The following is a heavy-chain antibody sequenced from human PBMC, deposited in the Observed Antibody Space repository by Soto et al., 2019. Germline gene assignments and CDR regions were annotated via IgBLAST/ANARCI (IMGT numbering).Heavy chain of an antibody. CDR3: AGSDELRAPGWFDP. V-gene: IGHV4-59*01. D-gene: IGHD1-26*01. CDR1: GGSISSYF. J-gene: IGHJ5*02. CDR2: VYYTGTT. Sequence: SETLSLTCTVSGGSISSYFYIWVRQPPGKGLEWIGSVYYTGTTDYNPSLKSRVTISVDTSKTQFSLNLRSVTAADTAVYYCAGSDELRAPGWFDPWGQGTLVTVSS.